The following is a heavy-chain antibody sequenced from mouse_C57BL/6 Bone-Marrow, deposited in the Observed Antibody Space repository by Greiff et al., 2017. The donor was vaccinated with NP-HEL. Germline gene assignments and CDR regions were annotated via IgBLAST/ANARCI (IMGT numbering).Heavy chain of an antibody. V-gene: IGHV3-6*01. D-gene: IGHD2-5*01. CDR3: ARYSNYVKGYYAMDY. CDR1: GYSITSGYY. Sequence: ESGPGLVKPSQSLSLTCSVTGYSITSGYYWNWIRQFPGNKLEWMGYISYDGSNNYNPSLKNRISITRDTSKNQFFLKLNSVTTEDTATYYCARYSNYVKGYYAMDYWGQGTSVTVSS. CDR2: ISYDGSN. J-gene: IGHJ4*01.